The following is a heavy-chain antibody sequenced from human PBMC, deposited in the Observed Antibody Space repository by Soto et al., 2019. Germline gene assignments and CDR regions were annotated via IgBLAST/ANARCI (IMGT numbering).Heavy chain of an antibody. CDR2: IGIGSSTK. J-gene: IGHJ3*01. D-gene: IGHD3-22*01. CDR1: GFTFRNYG. Sequence: PGGSLRLSCAASGFTFRNYGMNWVRQAPGKGLEWVSYIGIGSSTKYYADSVKGRFTISRDNAKNSLYLQMNSLRAEDTAVYYCARDQLYYNDSSGRPLHAFDVWGQGTMVTVSS. CDR3: ARDQLYYNDSSGRPLHAFDV. V-gene: IGHV3-48*01.